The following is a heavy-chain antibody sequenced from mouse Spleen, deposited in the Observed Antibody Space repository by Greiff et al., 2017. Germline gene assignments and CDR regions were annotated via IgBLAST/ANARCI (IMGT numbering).Heavy chain of an antibody. CDR3: ARQGKVPYFDY. J-gene: IGHJ2*01. CDR2: ISNLAYSI. Sequence: DVKLVESGGGLVKPGGSLKLSCAASGFTFSDYGMAWVRQAPGKGPEWVAFISNLAYSIYYADTVTGRFTISRENAKNTLYLEMSSLRSEDTAMYYCARQGKVPYFDYWGQGTTLTVSS. CDR1: GFTFSDYG. V-gene: IGHV5-15*01.